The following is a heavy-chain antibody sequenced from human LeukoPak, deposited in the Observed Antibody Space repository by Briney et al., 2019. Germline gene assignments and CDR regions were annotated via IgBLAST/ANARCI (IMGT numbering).Heavy chain of an antibody. CDR3: ARDSNYYGSGSYLADY. V-gene: IGHV1-69*04. J-gene: IGHJ4*02. Sequence: GASVKVSCKASGGTFSSYAISWVRQAPGQGLEWTGTIIPILGIANYAQKFQGRVTITADKSTSTAYMELSSLRSEDTAVYYCARDSNYYGSGSYLADYWGQGTLVTVSS. CDR1: GGTFSSYA. CDR2: IIPILGIA. D-gene: IGHD3-10*01.